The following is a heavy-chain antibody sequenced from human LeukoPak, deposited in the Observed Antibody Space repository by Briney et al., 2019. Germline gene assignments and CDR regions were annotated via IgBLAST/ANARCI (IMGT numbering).Heavy chain of an antibody. V-gene: IGHV3-66*01. CDR1: GFTVSGSY. J-gene: IGHJ5*02. CDR3: ARDLKGSSGFDP. CDR2: IYRSDNT. Sequence: GGSLRLSCAASGFTVSGSYLSWFRQPPGKGLEWVSSIYRSDNTNYANSVKGRFTISRDNSKNTLYLQMNSLRDEDTAVYYCARDLKGSSGFDPWGQGTLVTVSS. D-gene: IGHD6-25*01.